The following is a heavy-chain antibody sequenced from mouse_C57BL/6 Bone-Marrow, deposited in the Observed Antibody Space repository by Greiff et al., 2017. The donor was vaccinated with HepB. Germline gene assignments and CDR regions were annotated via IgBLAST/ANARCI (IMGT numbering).Heavy chain of an antibody. Sequence: EVKLQESGPELVKPGASVKISCKASGYSFTGYYMNWVKQSPEKSLEWIGEINPSTGGTTYNQKFKAKATLTVDKSSSTAYMQLKSLTSEDSAVYYCAPLTAAWFAYWGQGTLVTVSA. CDR2: INPSTGGT. J-gene: IGHJ3*01. V-gene: IGHV1-42*01. CDR1: GYSFTGYY. CDR3: APLTAAWFAY.